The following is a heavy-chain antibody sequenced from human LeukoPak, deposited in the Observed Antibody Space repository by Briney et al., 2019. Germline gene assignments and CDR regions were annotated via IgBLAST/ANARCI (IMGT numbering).Heavy chain of an antibody. CDR2: ISSKGGST. CDR3: VRAVTREDYYYYGMDV. Sequence: PGGSLRLSCSASGFTFSTYTMHWVRQAPGQGLEYVSAISSKGGSTYYADSVKGSFTISRDNSKNTLYLQMSSLRAEDTAVYYCVRAVTREDYYYYGMDVWGQGTTVTVSS. D-gene: IGHD4-17*01. V-gene: IGHV3-64D*09. J-gene: IGHJ6*02. CDR1: GFTFSTYT.